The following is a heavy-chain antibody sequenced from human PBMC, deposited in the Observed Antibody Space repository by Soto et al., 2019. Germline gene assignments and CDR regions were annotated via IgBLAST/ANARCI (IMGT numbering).Heavy chain of an antibody. Sequence: QLQLQESGSGLVRPSQTLSLTCAVSGGSISSGGYSWNWIRQPPGTGLEWIGYIYHSGSTLYNPSLKSRVTISVDKSKNQFSLKLSSVTAADTALYYCARDQIEGTCFDPWCQGTLVTVSS. V-gene: IGHV4-30-2*01. J-gene: IGHJ5*02. CDR3: ARDQIEGTCFDP. CDR2: IYHSGST. CDR1: GGSISSGGYS. D-gene: IGHD3-10*01.